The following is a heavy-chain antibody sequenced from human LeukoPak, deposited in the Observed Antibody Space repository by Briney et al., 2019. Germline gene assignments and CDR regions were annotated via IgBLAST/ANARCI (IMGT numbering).Heavy chain of an antibody. CDR3: ARVWRGYSGYDSPLHY. CDR2: IYYSGST. D-gene: IGHD5-12*01. J-gene: IGHJ4*02. CDR1: GGSISSYY. Sequence: SETLSLTCTVSGGSISSYYWSWIRQPPGKGLEWIGYIYYSGSTNYNPSLKSRVTISVDTSKNQFSLKLSSVTAADTAVYYCARVWRGYSGYDSPLHYWGQGTLVTVSS. V-gene: IGHV4-59*01.